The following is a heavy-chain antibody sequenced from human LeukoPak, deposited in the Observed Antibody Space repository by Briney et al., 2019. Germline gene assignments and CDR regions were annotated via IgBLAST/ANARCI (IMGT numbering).Heavy chain of an antibody. J-gene: IGHJ4*02. CDR3: ARAYSPSV. CDR1: GFTFSSHSM. CDR2: IYHSGTT. V-gene: IGHV4-4*02. D-gene: IGHD5-18*01. Sequence: PGGSLRLSCAASGFTFSSHSMNWVRQPPGKGLEWIGEIYHSGTTNYNPSLKSRVTISVDKSKNHFSLKLTSVTAADTAVYYCARAYSPSVWGQGTLVTVSS.